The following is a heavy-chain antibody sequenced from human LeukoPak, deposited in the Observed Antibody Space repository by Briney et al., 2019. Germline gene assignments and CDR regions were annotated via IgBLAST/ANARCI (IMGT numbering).Heavy chain of an antibody. J-gene: IGHJ4*02. V-gene: IGHV3-7*01. CDR3: ARISGIAAYYFDY. CDR2: IKQDGREK. D-gene: IGHD6-13*01. CDR1: GFTFNIYS. Sequence: AGGSLRLSCAVSGFTFNIYSMSWVRQAPGKGLEWVANIKQDGREKYYVDSVKGRFTISRDNAKNSLYLQMNSLRAEDTAVYYCARISGIAAYYFDYWGQGTLVTVSS.